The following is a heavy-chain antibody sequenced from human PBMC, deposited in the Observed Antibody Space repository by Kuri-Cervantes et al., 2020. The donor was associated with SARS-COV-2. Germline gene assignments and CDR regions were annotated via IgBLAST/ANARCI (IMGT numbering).Heavy chain of an antibody. CDR1: GGSISSYY. CDR2: IYYSGST. J-gene: IGHJ6*03. Sequence: SETLSLTCTVSGGSISSYYWSWIRQPPGKGLEWIGYIYYSGSTNYNPSLKSRVTISVDTSKNQFSLKLSSVTAADTAVYYCAVYSSSPYYYYMDVWGKGTTVTVSS. CDR3: AVYSSSPYYYYMDV. D-gene: IGHD6-13*01. V-gene: IGHV4-59*12.